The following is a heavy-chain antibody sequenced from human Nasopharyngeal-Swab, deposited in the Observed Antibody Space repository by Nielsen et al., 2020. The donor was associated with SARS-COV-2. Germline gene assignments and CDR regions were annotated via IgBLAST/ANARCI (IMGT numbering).Heavy chain of an antibody. CDR1: GFTFTSYW. Sequence: GGSLRLSCAASGFTFTSYWMSWVRQAPGKGLEWVADIKQDGTETHYVDAVKGRFTISRDNAKNSLHLQMNSLRAEDTAVYYCANRRGSSWHPYCFDYWGQGTLVTVSS. D-gene: IGHD6-13*01. V-gene: IGHV3-7*05. CDR3: ANRRGSSWHPYCFDY. CDR2: IKQDGTET. J-gene: IGHJ4*02.